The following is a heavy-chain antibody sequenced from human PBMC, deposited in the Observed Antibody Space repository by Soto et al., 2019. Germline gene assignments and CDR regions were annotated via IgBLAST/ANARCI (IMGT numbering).Heavy chain of an antibody. CDR2: IYSGGGT. CDR1: RFTVSNNY. CDR3: ARKSYAIRFNSGDV. J-gene: IGHJ6*04. D-gene: IGHD3-10*01. V-gene: IGHV3-66*01. Sequence: EVQLVESGGGLVQPGGSLRLSCAVSRFTVSNNYMAWVRQAPGKGLEWVSFIYSGGGTGYADSVRCRFTISRDSSTHTLYLRMNGLRAEDSAVYYCARKSYAIRFNSGDVWGRGTTVIVSS.